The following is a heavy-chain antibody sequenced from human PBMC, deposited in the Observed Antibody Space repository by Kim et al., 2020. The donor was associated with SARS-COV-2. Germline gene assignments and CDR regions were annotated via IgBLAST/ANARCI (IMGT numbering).Heavy chain of an antibody. J-gene: IGHJ3*01. D-gene: IGHD2-15*01. CDR2: GST. Sequence: GSTYYSDSVKGRFTISRDNPKNTLYLQMNSLRAEDTAVYYCAKDRLGGNWGQGTMGTVSS. CDR3: AKDRLGGN. V-gene: IGHV3-23*01.